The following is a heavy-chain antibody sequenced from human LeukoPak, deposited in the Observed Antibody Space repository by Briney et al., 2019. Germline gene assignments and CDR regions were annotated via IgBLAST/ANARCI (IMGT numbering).Heavy chain of an antibody. CDR3: ARSPYGGNSFDY. CDR1: GYTFTGYY. D-gene: IGHD4-23*01. CDR2: INPNGGGT. J-gene: IGHJ4*02. V-gene: IGHV1-2*02. Sequence: ASVKVSCKASGYTFTGYYMHWVRQAPGQGLEWMGWINPNGGGTNYAQKFQGRVTMTRDTSISTAYMELSRLRSDDTAVYYCARSPYGGNSFDYWGQGTLVTVSS.